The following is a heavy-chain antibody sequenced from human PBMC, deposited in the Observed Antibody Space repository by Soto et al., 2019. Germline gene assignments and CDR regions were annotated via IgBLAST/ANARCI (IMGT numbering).Heavy chain of an antibody. CDR3: ARGEQYSGRIFDY. J-gene: IGHJ4*01. CDR1: ADSVSSNSAG. Sequence: SRTLSLTCAITADSVSSNSAGWSWVRQSPSRGLEWLGRTYYRSKWYYEYAVSVRGRITINPDTSKNQYSLQLNSVTPEDTAVYFCARGEQYSGRIFDYWGQGTLVT. V-gene: IGHV6-1*01. CDR2: TYYRSKWYY. D-gene: IGHD1-26*01.